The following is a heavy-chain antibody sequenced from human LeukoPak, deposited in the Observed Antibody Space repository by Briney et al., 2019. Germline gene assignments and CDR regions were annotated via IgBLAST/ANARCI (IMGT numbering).Heavy chain of an antibody. J-gene: IGHJ4*02. CDR3: ARGKEMTRTSGYYSFDF. CDR1: IGSLNSYF. CDR2: VSDTGRA. V-gene: IGHV4-4*07. Sequence: SETLSLTCTVSIGSLNSYFWTWVRQPAGKGLEWIGRVSDTGRAYYNPSLESRVTISVDTSKNQFSLKVTSVTAADTAVYYCARGKEMTRTSGYYSFDFWGQGTLVSVSS. D-gene: IGHD3-9*01.